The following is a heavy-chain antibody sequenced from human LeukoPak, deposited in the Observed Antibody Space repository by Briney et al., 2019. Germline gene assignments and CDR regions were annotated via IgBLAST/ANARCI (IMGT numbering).Heavy chain of an antibody. CDR2: INTDGSNT. D-gene: IGHD3-22*01. V-gene: IGHV3-74*01. CDR3: VVWGEDRSGHRFDF. CDR1: GFTFDYYW. J-gene: IGHJ4*02. Sequence: PGGSLRLSCAASGFTFDYYWMHWVRQAPGKGLMWVSRINTDGSNTHYADSVKGRFTISRDNAKNTLYLQMNGLRVEDTAVYYCVVWGEDRSGHRFDFWGQGTLFTVSS.